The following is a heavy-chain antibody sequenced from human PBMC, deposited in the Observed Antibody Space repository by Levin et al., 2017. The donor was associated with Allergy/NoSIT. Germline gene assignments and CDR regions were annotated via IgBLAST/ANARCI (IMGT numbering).Heavy chain of an antibody. CDR2: ITHSGRT. D-gene: IGHD1-1*01. J-gene: IGHJ3*01. CDR3: ARDTGGFAFDL. V-gene: IGHV4-59*01. Sequence: SQTLSLTCTVSGGSISIFYWSFIRQPPGKGLEWIGYITHSGRTNYNPSLKSRLTLSLDTSKNQFSLKLTSATAADTAVYYCARDTGGFAFDLWGQGTLVTVSS. CDR1: GGSISIFY.